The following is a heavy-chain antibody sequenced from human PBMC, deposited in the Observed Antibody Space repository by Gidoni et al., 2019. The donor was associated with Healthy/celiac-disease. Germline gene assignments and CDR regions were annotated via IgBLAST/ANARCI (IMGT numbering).Heavy chain of an antibody. J-gene: IGHJ4*02. V-gene: IGHV3-7*01. CDR3: ARAEYYYDSSGYYYYFDY. Sequence: EVQLVESGGGLVQPGGSLRLSCAASGFTFSSYWMSWVRQAPGKGLEWVANIKQDGSEKYYVDSVKGRFTISRDNAKNSLYLQMNSLRAEDTAVYYCARAEYYYDSSGYYYYFDYWGQGTLVTVSS. CDR2: IKQDGSEK. D-gene: IGHD3-22*01. CDR1: GFTFSSYW.